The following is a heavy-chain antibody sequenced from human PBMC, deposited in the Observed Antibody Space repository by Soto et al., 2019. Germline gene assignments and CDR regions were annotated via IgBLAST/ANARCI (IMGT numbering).Heavy chain of an antibody. V-gene: IGHV4-59*08. CDR2: IYYSGST. Sequence: SQTLSLTCTVSGGSISSYYWSWIRQPPGKGLEWIGYIYYSGSTNYNPSLKSRVTISVDTSKNQFSLKLSSVTAADTAVYYCGGGGDYSDYWGQGTLVTVSS. D-gene: IGHD3-16*01. J-gene: IGHJ4*02. CDR1: GGSISSYY. CDR3: GGGGDYSDY.